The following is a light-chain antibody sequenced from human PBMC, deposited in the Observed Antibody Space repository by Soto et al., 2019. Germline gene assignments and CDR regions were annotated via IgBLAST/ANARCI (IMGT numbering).Light chain of an antibody. CDR3: SSYGGSDNLI. CDR1: SSDVGGYNC. V-gene: IGLV2-8*01. CDR2: EDI. J-gene: IGLJ2*01. Sequence: QLVLTQPPSASGSPGQSVTISCTGSSSDVGGYNCVSWFQQHPGKAPKLMIFEDIKRPSGVPDRFSASKSGNTASLTVSGLQAEDEADYYCSSYGGSDNLIFGGGTKLTVL.